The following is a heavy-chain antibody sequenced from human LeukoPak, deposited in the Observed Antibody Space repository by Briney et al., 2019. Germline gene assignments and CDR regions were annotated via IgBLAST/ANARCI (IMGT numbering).Heavy chain of an antibody. D-gene: IGHD6-13*01. V-gene: IGHV1-8*01. CDR2: MNPNSGNT. Sequence: ASVKVSCKASGCTFTSYDINWVRQATGQGLEWMGWMNPNSGNTGYAQKFQGRVTMTRNTSISTAYMELSSLRSEDTAVYYCARGYSSSWYSRESYYYYGMDVWGQGTTVTVSS. CDR1: GCTFTSYD. CDR3: ARGYSSSWYSRESYYYYGMDV. J-gene: IGHJ6*02.